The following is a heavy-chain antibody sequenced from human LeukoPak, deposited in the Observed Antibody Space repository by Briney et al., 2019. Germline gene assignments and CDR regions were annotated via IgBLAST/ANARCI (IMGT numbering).Heavy chain of an antibody. D-gene: IGHD6-6*01. CDR3: ARRDVDRGSSSSSRSVWFDP. CDR2: IYYSGST. V-gene: IGHV4-39*07. J-gene: IGHJ5*02. Sequence: SETLSLTCTVSGGSISSSSHYWGWIRQPPGKGLEWIGSIYYSGSTYYNPSLKSRVTISVDTSKNQFSLKLSSVTAADTAVYYCARRDVDRGSSSSSRSVWFDPWGQGTLVTVSS. CDR1: GGSISSSSHY.